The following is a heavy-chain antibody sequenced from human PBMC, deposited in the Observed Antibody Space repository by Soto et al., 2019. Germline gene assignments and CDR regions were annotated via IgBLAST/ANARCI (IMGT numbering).Heavy chain of an antibody. V-gene: IGHV3-11*01. Sequence: GGSLRLSCAASGFTFSDYYMTWIRQAPGKGLEWVSYISSSGSTVYSSDSVKGRFTSSRDSAKNSLYLQMSSLRADDTAVYYCARGPSNYFDSRDYPFWGQGTLVTVSS. J-gene: IGHJ4*02. CDR3: ARGPSNYFDSRDYPF. D-gene: IGHD3-22*01. CDR1: GFTFSDYY. CDR2: ISSSGSTV.